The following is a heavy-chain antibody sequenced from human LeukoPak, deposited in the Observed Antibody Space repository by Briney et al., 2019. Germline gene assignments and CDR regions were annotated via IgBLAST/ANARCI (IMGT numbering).Heavy chain of an antibody. Sequence: PGGSLRLSCAASGFTFSSYAMSWVRQAPGKGLEWVSAISGSGGSTYYADSVKGRFTISRDNSKNTLYLQTNSVRAEDTAVYYCAKAIAVASRGEFFDYWGQGTLVTVSS. CDR2: ISGSGGST. CDR1: GFTFSSYA. J-gene: IGHJ4*02. V-gene: IGHV3-23*01. CDR3: AKAIAVASRGEFFDY. D-gene: IGHD6-19*01.